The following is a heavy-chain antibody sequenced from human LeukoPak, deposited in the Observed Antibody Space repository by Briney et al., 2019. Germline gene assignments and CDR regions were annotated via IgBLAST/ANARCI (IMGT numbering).Heavy chain of an antibody. Sequence: ASVKVSCKASGYTFTDYYMHWVRQAPGQGLEWMGWINPHSGGTDHAQKFQGRVTMTRDTSINTAFMELSRLRSDDSAVYYCASAAVYGDPTNPYFDYWGQGTLVTVSS. CDR2: INPHSGGT. D-gene: IGHD4-17*01. V-gene: IGHV1-2*02. CDR3: ASAAVYGDPTNPYFDY. J-gene: IGHJ4*02. CDR1: GYTFTDYY.